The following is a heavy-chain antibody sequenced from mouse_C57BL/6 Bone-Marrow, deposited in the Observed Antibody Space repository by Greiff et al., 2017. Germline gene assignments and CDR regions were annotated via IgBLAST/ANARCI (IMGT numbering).Heavy chain of an antibody. CDR2: IDPSDSYT. CDR3: ASEGATADWYFDV. V-gene: IGHV1-69*01. J-gene: IGHJ1*03. CDR1: GYTFTSYW. D-gene: IGHD1-2*01. Sequence: VQLQQPGAELVMPGASVKLSCKASGYTFTSYWMHWVKQRPGQGLEWIGEIDPSDSYTNYNQKFKGKSTLTVDNSSSTAYMQLSSLTSEDSAVYYAASEGATADWYFDVWGTGTTVTVSS.